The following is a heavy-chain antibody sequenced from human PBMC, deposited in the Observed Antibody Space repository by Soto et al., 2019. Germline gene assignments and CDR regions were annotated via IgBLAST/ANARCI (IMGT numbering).Heavy chain of an antibody. J-gene: IGHJ5*01. D-gene: IGHD5-12*01. Sequence: GASVKVSCKASGYTFTSYDINWVRQATGQGLEWMGWMNPNSGNTGYAQKFQGRVTMTRNTSISTAYMELSSLRSEDTAVYYCARVKSFQKYSEGDNWFDSWGLGTLVPVSS. V-gene: IGHV1-8*01. CDR1: GYTFTSYD. CDR3: ARVKSFQKYSEGDNWFDS. CDR2: MNPNSGNT.